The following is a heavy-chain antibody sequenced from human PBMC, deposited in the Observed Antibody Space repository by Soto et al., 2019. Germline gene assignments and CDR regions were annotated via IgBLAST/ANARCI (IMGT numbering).Heavy chain of an antibody. CDR3: ARRIAAAGYYYYYGMDV. D-gene: IGHD6-13*01. Sequence: QVQLVESGGGVVQPGRSLRLSCAASGFTFSSYGMHWVRQAPGKGLEWVAVISYDGSNKYYADSVKGRFTISRDNSKNTLYLQMNSLRAEDTAVYYCARRIAAAGYYYYYGMDVWGQGTTVTVSS. J-gene: IGHJ6*02. V-gene: IGHV3-30*03. CDR1: GFTFSSYG. CDR2: ISYDGSNK.